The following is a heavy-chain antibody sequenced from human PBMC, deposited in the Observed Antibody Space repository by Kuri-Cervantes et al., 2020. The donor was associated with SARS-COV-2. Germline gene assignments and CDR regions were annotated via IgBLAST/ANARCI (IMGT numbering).Heavy chain of an antibody. CDR3: ARSSSPNVGAFDY. CDR1: GFTFSSYA. Sequence: GGSLRLSCAASGFTFSSYAMHWVRQAPGKGLEWVAVISYDGSNKYYADSVKGRFTISRDNSKNTLYLQMNSLRAEDTAVYYCARSSSPNVGAFDYWGQGTLVTVSS. J-gene: IGHJ4*02. CDR2: ISYDGSNK. D-gene: IGHD6-6*01. V-gene: IGHV3-30*04.